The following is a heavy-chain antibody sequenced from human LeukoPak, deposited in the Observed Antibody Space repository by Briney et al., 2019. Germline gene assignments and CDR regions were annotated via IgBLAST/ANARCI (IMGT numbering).Heavy chain of an antibody. V-gene: IGHV3-74*01. D-gene: IGHD5-12*01. CDR1: GFTFSSYW. CDR3: ARAEATILGALYYYYYGMDV. Sequence: GGSLRLSCAASGFTFSSYWMHWVRQAPGKGLVWVSRINSDGSSTSYADSVKGRFTISRDNAKNTLYLQMNSLRAEDTAVYYCARAEATILGALYYYYYGMDVWGQGTTVTVSS. CDR2: INSDGSST. J-gene: IGHJ6*02.